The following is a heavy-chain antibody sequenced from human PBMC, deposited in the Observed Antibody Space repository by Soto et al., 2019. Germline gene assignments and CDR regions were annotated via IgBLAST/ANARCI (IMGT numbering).Heavy chain of an antibody. CDR2: INPSGGST. Sequence: GAAGKVSWKASGYTFTRYDMHLVRQAPGQGLEWMGIINPSGGSTSYAQKFQGRVTMTRDTSTSTVYMELSSLRSEDTAVYYCARSGITTIVVVPDSESWGQGTLVTVSS. D-gene: IGHD3-22*01. CDR1: GYTFTRYD. V-gene: IGHV1-46*01. J-gene: IGHJ4*02. CDR3: ARSGITTIVVVPDSES.